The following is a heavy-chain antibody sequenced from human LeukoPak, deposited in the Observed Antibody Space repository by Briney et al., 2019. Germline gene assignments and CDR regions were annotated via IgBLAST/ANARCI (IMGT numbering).Heavy chain of an antibody. V-gene: IGHV4-59*01. CDR3: ARRGGSPLGAFDI. D-gene: IGHD1-26*01. Sequence: SETLSLTCIVSGASISSYYWSWIRQPPGKGLEWIGHIYYSESANYNPSLRSRVAISVDTSKNQFSLKLGAVTAADTAVYYCARRGGSPLGAFDIWGQGTMVTVSS. CDR1: GASISSYY. J-gene: IGHJ3*02. CDR2: IYYSESA.